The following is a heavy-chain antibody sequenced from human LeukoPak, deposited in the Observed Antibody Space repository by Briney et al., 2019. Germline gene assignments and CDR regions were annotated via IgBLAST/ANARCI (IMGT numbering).Heavy chain of an antibody. CDR1: GGTFSSYA. V-gene: IGHV1-69*13. CDR3: ARRYIDIVDAYFDY. J-gene: IGHJ4*02. D-gene: IGHD5-12*01. Sequence: SVKVSCKASGGTFSSYAISWVRQAPGQGLEWMGGIIPIFGTANYAQKFQGRVTITADESASTAYMELSSLRSEDTAVYYCARRYIDIVDAYFDYWGQGTLVTVSS. CDR2: IIPIFGTA.